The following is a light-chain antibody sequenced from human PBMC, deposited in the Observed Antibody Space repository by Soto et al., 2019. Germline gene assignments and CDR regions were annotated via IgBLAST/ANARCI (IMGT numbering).Light chain of an antibody. V-gene: IGLV1-44*01. CDR1: RSNIGANT. CDR3: ISYTSDDVRYV. CDR2: GNT. J-gene: IGLJ1*01. Sequence: QSVLTQPPSVSGTLGQRVIISCSGTRSNIGANTVNWYQHLPGTAPKLVLYGNTNRPSGVPDRFSGSRSGSSASLAITGLQAEDEADYYCISYTSDDVRYVFGTGTKVTVL.